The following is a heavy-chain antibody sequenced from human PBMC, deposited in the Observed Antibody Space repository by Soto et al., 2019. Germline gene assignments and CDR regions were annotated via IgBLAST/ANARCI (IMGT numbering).Heavy chain of an antibody. V-gene: IGHV3-64D*08. CDR3: VKDLCTNGVCYRWFDP. CDR2: ISSNGGST. D-gene: IGHD2-8*01. J-gene: IGHJ5*02. Sequence: GGPLRLSSSASGFTFSSYSVHWVRQAPGKGLEYVSAISSNGGSTYYADSVKGSFTISRDNSKNTLYLQMSSLRAEDTAVYYCVKDLCTNGVCYRWFDPWGQGTLVTVSS. CDR1: GFTFSSYS.